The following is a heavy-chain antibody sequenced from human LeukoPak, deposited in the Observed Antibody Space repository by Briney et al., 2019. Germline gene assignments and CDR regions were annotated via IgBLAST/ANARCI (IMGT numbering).Heavy chain of an antibody. J-gene: IGHJ4*02. D-gene: IGHD1-26*01. CDR2: ISYDGSNK. CDR1: GFTFSSYA. V-gene: IGHV3-30*04. CDR3: ARDLVGATVY. Sequence: QPGGSLRLSCAASGFTFSSYAMHWVRQAPGKGLEWVAVISYDGSNKYYADSVRGRFTISRDNSKNTLYLQMNSLRAEDTAVYYCARDLVGATVYWGQGTLVTVSS.